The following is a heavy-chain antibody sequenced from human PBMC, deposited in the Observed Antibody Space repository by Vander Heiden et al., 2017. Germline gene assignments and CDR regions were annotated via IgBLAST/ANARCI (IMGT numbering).Heavy chain of an antibody. J-gene: IGHJ3*02. CDR3: ATRGYYDSSGSYFDAFDI. V-gene: IGHV3-7*01. Sequence: EVQLVESGGGLVQPGGSLRLSRAASGFTFSSYWMRWVRQALGKGREWVANIKQDGSEKKYVDSVKGRFTISRDNAKNSLYLQMNSLRAEDTAVYYCATRGYYDSSGSYFDAFDIWGQGTMVTVSS. CDR2: IKQDGSEK. D-gene: IGHD3-22*01. CDR1: GFTFSSYW.